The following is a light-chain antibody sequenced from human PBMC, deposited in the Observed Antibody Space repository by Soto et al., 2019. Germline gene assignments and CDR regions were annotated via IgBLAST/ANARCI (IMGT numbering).Light chain of an antibody. CDR3: QQSYSTPLCT. J-gene: IGKJ3*01. CDR1: QSISTY. Sequence: DIQMTQSPSSLSASVGDRVTITCRAGQSISTYLNWYQRKPGRAPKLLIYGASSLHTGVPSRFSGSGSGTDFPLTISSLQPEDFATYFCQQSYSTPLCTFGPGTTVDIK. CDR2: GAS. V-gene: IGKV1-39*01.